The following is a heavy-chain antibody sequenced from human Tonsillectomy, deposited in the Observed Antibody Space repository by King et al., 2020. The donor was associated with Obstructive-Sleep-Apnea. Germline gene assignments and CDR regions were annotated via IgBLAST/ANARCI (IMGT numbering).Heavy chain of an antibody. V-gene: IGHV3-30*04. CDR1: GFTFSSYA. CDR2: ISYDGSNK. Sequence: VQLVESGGGVVHPGRSLRLSCAASGFTFSSYALHWVRQAPGKGLEWVAIISYDGSNKFYADSVKGRFTISRDNSKNMLYLQMNSLRAEDTAVYYCARDRVIAVAGTVYWGQGTLVTVSS. D-gene: IGHD6-19*01. CDR3: ARDRVIAVAGTVY. J-gene: IGHJ4*02.